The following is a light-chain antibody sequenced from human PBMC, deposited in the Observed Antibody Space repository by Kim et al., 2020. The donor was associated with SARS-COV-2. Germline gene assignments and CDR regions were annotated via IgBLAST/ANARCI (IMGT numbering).Light chain of an antibody. CDR2: AAS. CDR3: QQLKTFPLT. Sequence: ASVWDRVTFVCRASHGISSYLAWYQQEPREAPKRLMYAASTLQSGVPSRFSGSGSGTDFTLTISSLQPEDSATYYCQQLKTFPLTFGGGTKVDIK. CDR1: HGISSY. J-gene: IGKJ4*01. V-gene: IGKV1-9*01.